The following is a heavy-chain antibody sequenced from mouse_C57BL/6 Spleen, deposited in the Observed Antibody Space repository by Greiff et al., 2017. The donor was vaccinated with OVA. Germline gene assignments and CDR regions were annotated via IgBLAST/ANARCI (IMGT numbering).Heavy chain of an antibody. Sequence: EVQLVESGGGLVKPGGSLKLSCAASGFTFSDYGMHWVRQAPEKGLEWVAYISSGSSTIYYADTVKGRFTISRDNAKNTLFLQMTSLRSEDTAMYYCARRDYSNPHYAMDYWGQGTSVTVSS. CDR2: ISSGSSTI. CDR3: ARRDYSNPHYAMDY. D-gene: IGHD2-5*01. V-gene: IGHV5-17*01. CDR1: GFTFSDYG. J-gene: IGHJ4*01.